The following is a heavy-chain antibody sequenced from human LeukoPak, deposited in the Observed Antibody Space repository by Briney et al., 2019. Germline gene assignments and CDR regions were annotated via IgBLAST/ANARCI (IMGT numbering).Heavy chain of an antibody. Sequence: SETLSLTCTVSGGSISSYYWSWIRQPPGKGLEWIGYIYHSGSTKYNPSLKSRVTMSVDTSKNQFSLKLSSVTAADTAVYYCAGGAVAAGEGYWGQGTLVTVSS. J-gene: IGHJ4*02. CDR1: GGSISSYY. V-gene: IGHV4-59*12. CDR2: IYHSGST. D-gene: IGHD6-19*01. CDR3: AGGAVAAGEGY.